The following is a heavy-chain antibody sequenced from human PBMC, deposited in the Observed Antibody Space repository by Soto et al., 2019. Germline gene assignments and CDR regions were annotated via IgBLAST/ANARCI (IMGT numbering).Heavy chain of an antibody. CDR1: GYTFTGYY. D-gene: IGHD3-3*01. Sequence: GASVKVSCKASGYTFTGYYMHWVRQAPGQGLEWMGWINPNSGGTNYAQKFQGRVTMTRDTSISTAYMELSRLRSDDTAVYYCARDRTTIFGVVIIRNGMDVWGQGTTVTVSS. CDR2: INPNSGGT. J-gene: IGHJ6*02. CDR3: ARDRTTIFGVVIIRNGMDV. V-gene: IGHV1-2*02.